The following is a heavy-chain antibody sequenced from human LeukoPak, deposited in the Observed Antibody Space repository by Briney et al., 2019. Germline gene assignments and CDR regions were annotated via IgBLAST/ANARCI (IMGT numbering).Heavy chain of an antibody. V-gene: IGHV3-23*01. CDR2: ISGSGGAT. Sequence: GGSPRLSCAASGFTFSSYAMNWVRQAPGKGLEWVSTISGSGGATYFADSVKGRFTISRDNSKNTLYLQMNSLRAEDTAVYYCAKGYYSSGWYFGHWGQGTLVTVSS. D-gene: IGHD6-19*01. CDR3: AKGYYSSGWYFGH. CDR1: GFTFSSYA. J-gene: IGHJ1*01.